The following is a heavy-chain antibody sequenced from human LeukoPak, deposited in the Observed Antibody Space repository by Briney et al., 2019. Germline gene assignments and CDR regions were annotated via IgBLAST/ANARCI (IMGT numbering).Heavy chain of an antibody. D-gene: IGHD4-23*01. CDR1: GYSISSNYY. CDR3: ARRSYTVGYYFDY. Sequence: PSETLSLTCTVSGYSISSNYYWGWIRQPPGMGLEWIGTLYHTGSTNYNPSLKSRVTISVDTSKNQFSLKLSSVTAADTAVYYCARRSYTVGYYFDYWGQGTLVTVSS. CDR2: LYHTGST. J-gene: IGHJ4*02. V-gene: IGHV4-38-2*02.